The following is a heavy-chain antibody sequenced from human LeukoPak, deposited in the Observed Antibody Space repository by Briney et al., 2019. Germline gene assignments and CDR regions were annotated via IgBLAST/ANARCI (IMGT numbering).Heavy chain of an antibody. CDR2: IYPGDSDT. J-gene: IGHJ3*02. Sequence: GESLKISCKGSGSSFTSYWIGLVRQMPGKGLEWMGIIYPGDSDTRYSPSFQGQVTISADKSIRTAYLQWSSLKALDTAKYYVSRHRRAGAAMTAFDIWGQGTMVTVSS. CDR3: SRHRRAGAAMTAFDI. D-gene: IGHD6-19*01. CDR1: GSSFTSYW. V-gene: IGHV5-51*01.